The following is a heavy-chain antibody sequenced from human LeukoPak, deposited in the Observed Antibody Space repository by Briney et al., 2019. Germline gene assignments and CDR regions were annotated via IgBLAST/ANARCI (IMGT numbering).Heavy chain of an antibody. CDR1: GGTFSNFA. V-gene: IGHV1-2*02. CDR3: ARAGAP. Sequence: ASVKVSCKASGGTFSNFAISWVRQAPGQGLEWMGWINPNSGGTNYAQKFQGRVTMTRDTSISTAYMELSRLRSDDTAVYYCARAGAPWGQGTMVTVSS. CDR2: INPNSGGT. J-gene: IGHJ3*01.